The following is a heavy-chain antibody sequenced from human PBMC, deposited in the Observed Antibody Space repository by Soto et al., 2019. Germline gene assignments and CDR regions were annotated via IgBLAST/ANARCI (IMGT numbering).Heavy chain of an antibody. CDR3: AKELRETGGYYFDC. CDR2: MSDDGSQK. CDR1: GFSFSKYG. J-gene: IGHJ4*02. D-gene: IGHD3-16*01. V-gene: IGHV3-30*18. Sequence: QVQLVESGGGVVQPGRSLRLSCAASGFSFSKYGMHWVRQVPGKGLEWVAEMSDDGSQKYYGYSVKGRFTISRDNSKNTLYLLMDSLRPEDTAMYYCAKELRETGGYYFDCWGQGTLVTVSS.